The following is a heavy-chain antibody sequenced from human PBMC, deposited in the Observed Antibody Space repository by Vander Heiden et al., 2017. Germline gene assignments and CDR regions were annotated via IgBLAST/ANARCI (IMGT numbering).Heavy chain of an antibody. CDR3: ARVSRNYVGGSYQPPHAFDI. D-gene: IGHD3-16*01. Sequence: EVQLVESGGGLVKPGGSLRLSCAASGFTFSSYSMNWVRQAPGKGLEWVSSISSSSSYIYYADSVKGRFTIARDNAKNSLYLQRNRMRAEETAVYYCARVSRNYVGGSYQPPHAFDIWGQGTMVTVYS. CDR1: GFTFSSYS. CDR2: ISSSSSYI. J-gene: IGHJ3*02. V-gene: IGHV3-21*01.